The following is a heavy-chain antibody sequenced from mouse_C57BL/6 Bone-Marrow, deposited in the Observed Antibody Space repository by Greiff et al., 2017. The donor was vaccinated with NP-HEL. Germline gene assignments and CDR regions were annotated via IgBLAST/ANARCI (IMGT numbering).Heavy chain of an antibody. CDR3: ARGGYDEGAFDY. CDR2: INPYNGAT. Sequence: EVQLQQSGPELVKPGASVKISCKASGYSFTGYYMHWVKQSHVKSLEWIGRINPYNGATSYNQNFRDKASLTVDKSSITVYMDLHSLTSEDSAVYYCARGGYDEGAFDYWGQGTTLTVSS. D-gene: IGHD2-14*01. CDR1: GYSFTGYY. V-gene: IGHV1-31*01. J-gene: IGHJ2*01.